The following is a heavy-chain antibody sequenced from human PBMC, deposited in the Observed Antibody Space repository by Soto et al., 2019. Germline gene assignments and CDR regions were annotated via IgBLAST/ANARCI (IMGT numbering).Heavy chain of an antibody. CDR1: GDTVSSNSAT. CDR3: ARHEQREADPFDY. CDR2: TYYRSQWYS. D-gene: IGHD6-19*01. V-gene: IGHV6-1*01. J-gene: IGHJ4*02. Sequence: QLQQSGPGLVKPSQTLSLTCAISGDTVSSNSATWNWIRQSPSRGLEWPGSTYYRSQWYSDYALSVKSRITINPDTTKDQFSLHLNSVTPEDSAVDYCARHEQREADPFDYWGQGTLVTVSS.